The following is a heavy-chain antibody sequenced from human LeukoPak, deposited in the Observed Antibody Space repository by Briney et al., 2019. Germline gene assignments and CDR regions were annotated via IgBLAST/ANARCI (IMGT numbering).Heavy chain of an antibody. CDR2: IYPGDSDT. V-gene: IGHV5-51*01. Sequence: GESLKISCKGSGYSFTSYWIGWVRQMPGKGLEWMGIIYPGDSDTRYSPSFQGQVTISADKSISTAYLQWSSLRASDTAMYYCARHRITMVRGVNYMDVWGKGTTVTISS. CDR3: ARHRITMVRGVNYMDV. D-gene: IGHD3-10*01. CDR1: GYSFTSYW. J-gene: IGHJ6*03.